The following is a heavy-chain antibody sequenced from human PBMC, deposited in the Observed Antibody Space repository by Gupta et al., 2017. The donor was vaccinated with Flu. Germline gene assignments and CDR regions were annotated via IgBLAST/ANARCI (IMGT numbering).Heavy chain of an antibody. CDR1: GVTFSSYA. J-gene: IGHJ4*02. CDR3: ARKGGGHCSGGTCYSFDY. CDR2: IIPVFGPT. D-gene: IGHD2-15*01. Sequence: QVQLVQSGAEVKKPGSSVKVSCKASGVTFSSYAINWVRQAPGQGLEWMGRIIPVFGPTNSAQKFQGRVTITADESTSTAYMELSSLRSEDTAVYYCARKGGGHCSGGTCYSFDYWGQGTLVTVSS. V-gene: IGHV1-69*18.